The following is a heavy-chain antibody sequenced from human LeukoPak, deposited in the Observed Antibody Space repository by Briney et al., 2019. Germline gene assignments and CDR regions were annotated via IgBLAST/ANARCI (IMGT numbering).Heavy chain of an antibody. V-gene: IGHV3-9*02. CDR3: TKATTRRLAVATIDS. CDR1: VFISADFA. Sequence: PLRHPFVPSVFISADFARFWVSEVPGEGRKWVSSITWHGRSTAFAGSVRGAFTISRDNATNSRYMQKNSVRPADTAFSYCTKATTRRLAVATIDSWGQGTLITVSS. D-gene: IGHD5-24*01. J-gene: IGHJ4*02. CDR2: ITWHGRST.